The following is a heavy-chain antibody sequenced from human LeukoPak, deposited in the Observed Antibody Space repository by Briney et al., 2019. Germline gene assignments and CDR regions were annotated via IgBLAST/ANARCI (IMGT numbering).Heavy chain of an antibody. D-gene: IGHD6-19*01. CDR1: GFTVSSNY. J-gene: IGHJ4*02. CDR2: IYSGGST. V-gene: IGHV3-53*01. CDR3: ARASYSSGWHFDY. Sequence: PGRSLRLSCAASGFTVSSNYMSWVRQAPGKGLEWVSVIYSGGSTYYADSVKGRFTISRDNSKNTLYLQMNSLRAEDTAVYYCARASYSSGWHFDYWGQGTLVTVSS.